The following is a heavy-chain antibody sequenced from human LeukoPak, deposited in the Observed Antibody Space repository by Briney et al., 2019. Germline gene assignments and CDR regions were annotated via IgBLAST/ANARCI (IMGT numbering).Heavy chain of an antibody. CDR2: ISGSGGST. CDR1: GFTFSSYG. J-gene: IGHJ4*02. D-gene: IGHD2-21*02. CDR3: AKDLSGPLSSF. Sequence: GGSLRLSCAASGFTFSSYGMSWVRQAPGKGLEWVSAISGSGGSTYYADSVKGRFTISRDNSKNTLYLQMNSLRAEDTAVYYCAKDLSGPLSSFWGQGTLVTVSS. V-gene: IGHV3-23*01.